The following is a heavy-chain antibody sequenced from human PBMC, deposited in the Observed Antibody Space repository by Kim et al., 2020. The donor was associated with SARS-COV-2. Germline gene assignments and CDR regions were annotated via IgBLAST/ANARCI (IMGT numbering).Heavy chain of an antibody. CDR1: GGTFSSYA. V-gene: IGHV1-69*13. CDR2: IIPIFGTA. Sequence: SVKVSCKASGGTFSSYAISWVRQAPGQGLEWMGGIIPIFGTANYAQKFQGRVTITADESTSTAYMELSSLRSEDTAVYYCARGGGKLRYFDWLLPQQEDYYYYGMDVWGQGTTVTVSS. J-gene: IGHJ6*02. CDR3: ARGGGKLRYFDWLLPQQEDYYYYGMDV. D-gene: IGHD3-9*01.